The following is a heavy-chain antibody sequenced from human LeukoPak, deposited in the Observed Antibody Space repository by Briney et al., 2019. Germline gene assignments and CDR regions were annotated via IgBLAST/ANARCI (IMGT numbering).Heavy chain of an antibody. Sequence: PSETLSLTCTVSGGSIRSDGHYWSWIRQPPGKGLEWIGYIYHSGTTYYNPSLESRVTISVDRYENQFSLKLSSVTAADTAVYYCARWSDCGGDCHILDYWGQGILVTVSS. V-gene: IGHV4-30-2*02. CDR2: IYHSGTT. D-gene: IGHD2-21*02. CDR1: GGSIRSDGHY. J-gene: IGHJ4*02. CDR3: ARWSDCGGDCHILDY.